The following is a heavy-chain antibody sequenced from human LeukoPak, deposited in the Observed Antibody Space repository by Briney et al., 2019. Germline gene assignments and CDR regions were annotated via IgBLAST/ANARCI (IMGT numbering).Heavy chain of an antibody. CDR3: ARIFRSSWFGDYFGN. J-gene: IGHJ4*02. Sequence: SETLSLTCTVSGGSISNSSYYWGWIRQPPGKGLEWIGSMFYRGITYYNPSPKSRITVSVDTYKNQFSLKLTSVTASDTAVYYCARIFRSSWFGDYFGNWGLGALVSVCS. D-gene: IGHD6-6*01. CDR2: MFYRGIT. V-gene: IGHV4-39*01. CDR1: GGSISNSSYY.